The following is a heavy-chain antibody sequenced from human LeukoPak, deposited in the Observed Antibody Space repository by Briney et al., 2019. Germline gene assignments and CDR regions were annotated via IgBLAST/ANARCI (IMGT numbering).Heavy chain of an antibody. D-gene: IGHD7-27*01. CDR2: IYHSGST. V-gene: IGHV4-30-2*01. CDR3: ARHSSITGGRLSGYWLDP. Sequence: PSQTLSLTCAVSGGSISSGGYSWSWIRQPPGKGLEWIGYIYHSGSTYYNPSLKSRVTISVDTSKNQVSLKLSSVTAADTAVYYCARHSSITGGRLSGYWLDPWGQGTLVTVSS. J-gene: IGHJ5*02. CDR1: GGSISSGGYS.